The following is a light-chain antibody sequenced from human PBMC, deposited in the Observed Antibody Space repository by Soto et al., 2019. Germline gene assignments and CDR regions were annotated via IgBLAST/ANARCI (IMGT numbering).Light chain of an antibody. CDR3: QQRSNWPVT. V-gene: IGKV3-11*01. CDR1: QSVSNSY. CDR2: DAS. J-gene: IGKJ5*01. Sequence: EVVMTQSRANLSLSPGAGATLCCWASQSVSNSYLAWYQQKPGQAPRLLIYDASNRATGIPARFSGSGSGTDFTLTISSLEPEDFAVYYCQQRSNWPVTFGQGTRLEIK.